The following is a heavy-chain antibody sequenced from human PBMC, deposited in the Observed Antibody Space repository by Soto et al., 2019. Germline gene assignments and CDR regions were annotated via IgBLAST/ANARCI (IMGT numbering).Heavy chain of an antibody. J-gene: IGHJ6*02. V-gene: IGHV5-10-1*01. Sequence: PGESLKISCKGSGYSFTSYWISWVRQMPGKGLEWMGRIDPSDSYTNYSPSFQGHVTTSADKSISTAYLQWSSLKASDTAMYYCASIHTRRGDSGSFELDYYYGMDVWGQGTTVTVSS. CDR3: ASIHTRRGDSGSFELDYYYGMDV. CDR1: GYSFTSYW. D-gene: IGHD1-26*01. CDR2: IDPSDSYT.